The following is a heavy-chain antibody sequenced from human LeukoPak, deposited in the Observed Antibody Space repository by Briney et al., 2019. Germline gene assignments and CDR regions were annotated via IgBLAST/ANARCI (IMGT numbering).Heavy chain of an antibody. V-gene: IGHV1-18*01. CDR2: IGAYNGNT. Sequence: GASVKVSCKASGYTFTSYGISWVRQAPGQGREWMGWIGAYNGNTNYAQKLQGRVTMTTDTSTSTAYMELRSLRSDDTAVYYCARVGYDILTGYYPSDYWGQGTLVTVSS. CDR3: ARVGYDILTGYYPSDY. D-gene: IGHD3-9*01. J-gene: IGHJ4*02. CDR1: GYTFTSYG.